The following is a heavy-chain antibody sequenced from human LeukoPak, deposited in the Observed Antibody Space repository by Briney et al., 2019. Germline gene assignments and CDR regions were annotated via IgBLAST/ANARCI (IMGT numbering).Heavy chain of an antibody. D-gene: IGHD3-9*01. CDR1: GFTFNTFN. J-gene: IGHJ4*02. V-gene: IGHV3-21*01. CDR2: ITIGGDYI. CDR3: ARGHYDVLAASYKWTPDY. Sequence: GGSLRLSCAPSGFTFNTFNMNWVRQAPGKGLEWVSSITIGGDYIYYADSVKGRFTTSRDNAKNSLSLQLNSLRVEDTAVYYCARGHYDVLAASYKWTPDYWGQGTLVTVSS.